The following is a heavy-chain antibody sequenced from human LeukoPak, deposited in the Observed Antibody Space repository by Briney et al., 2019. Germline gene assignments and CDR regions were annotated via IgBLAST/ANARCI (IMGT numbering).Heavy chain of an antibody. D-gene: IGHD6-19*01. CDR2: TYYRSKWYY. V-gene: IGHV6-1*01. CDR3: ARGNSGMTVALFHY. J-gene: IGHJ4*02. CDR1: GDSISSNSAA. Sequence: SQTLSLTCAISGDSISSNSAAWNRIRQSPSRGLEWLGRTYYRSKWYYDYAESVKSRMTINPDTSKNQFSLQLNSVTPEDTAVYFCARGNSGMTVALFHYWGQGTLVTVSS.